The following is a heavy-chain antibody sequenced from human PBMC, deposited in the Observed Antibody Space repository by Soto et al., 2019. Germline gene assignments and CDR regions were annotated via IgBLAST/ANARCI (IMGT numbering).Heavy chain of an antibody. Sequence: GGSLRLSCAASGFTFSSYSMNWVRQAPGKGLEWVSSISSSSSYIYYADSVKGRFTISRDNAKNSLYLQMNSLRAEDTAVYYCARDEVGVDTDTIDYWGQGTLVTVS. V-gene: IGHV3-21*01. J-gene: IGHJ4*02. D-gene: IGHD5-18*01. CDR1: GFTFSSYS. CDR3: ARDEVGVDTDTIDY. CDR2: ISSSSSYI.